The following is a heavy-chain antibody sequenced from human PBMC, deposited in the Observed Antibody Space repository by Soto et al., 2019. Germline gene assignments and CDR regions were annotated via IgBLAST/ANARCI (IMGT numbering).Heavy chain of an antibody. CDR1: GXXXXXXX. J-gene: IGHJ4*02. Sequence: GASVKVSXXTXGXXXXXXXXTXVRQAPGQPLXWLGWISLYSDGTNYAQKFRGRVSMTADASTTTAYMDVRSLRSHDTAVYYCARDLEFRDGNISHLDYWGQGTLVTVSS. CDR3: ARDLEFRDGNISHLDY. V-gene: IGHV1-18*01. D-gene: IGHD3-10*01. CDR2: ISLYSDGT.